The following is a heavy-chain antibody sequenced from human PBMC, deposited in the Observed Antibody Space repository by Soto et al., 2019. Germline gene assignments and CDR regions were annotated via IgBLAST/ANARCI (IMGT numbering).Heavy chain of an antibody. D-gene: IGHD2-15*01. CDR2: IYTSGNT. Sequence: QVQLQESGPGLVKPSETLSLTCTVSGGSISSYYWSWIRQPAGKGLEWIGRIYTSGNTNYNPSLKSRVTMSVDTSKNQFSLNLSSMTAADTAAYNCAREEVGYCSGGRCYYYLMDVWGQGTTVTVSS. CDR3: AREEVGYCSGGRCYYYLMDV. J-gene: IGHJ6*02. V-gene: IGHV4-4*07. CDR1: GGSISSYY.